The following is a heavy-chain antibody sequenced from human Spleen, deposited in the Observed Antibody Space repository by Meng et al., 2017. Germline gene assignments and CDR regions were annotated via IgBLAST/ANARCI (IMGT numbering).Heavy chain of an antibody. CDR3: ARGARMTTVTALDY. CDR2: IIPIFGTA. D-gene: IGHD4-17*01. V-gene: IGHV1-69*01. Sequence: QVRLVQSGAEGKKPGSSVKVSCKASGGTFSSYAISWLRQAPGQGLEWMGGIIPIFGTANYAQKFQGRVTITADESTSTAYMELSSLRSEDTAVYYCARGARMTTVTALDYWGQGTLVTVSS. J-gene: IGHJ4*02. CDR1: GGTFSSYA.